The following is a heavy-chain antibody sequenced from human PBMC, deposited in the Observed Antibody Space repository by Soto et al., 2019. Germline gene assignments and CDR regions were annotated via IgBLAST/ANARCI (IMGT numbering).Heavy chain of an antibody. Sequence: PSETLSLTCSVSGGSISSDAYLWSWVRQHPGKGLEWIGYIYYSGKTYFNPSLRSRLAISMNTSKNHFSLKLNSMTAADTAVYYCSIASVLTHEALAWGQGTLVTVS. CDR2: IYYSGKT. CDR1: GGSISSDAYL. V-gene: IGHV4-31*03. D-gene: IGHD3-16*01. J-gene: IGHJ3*01. CDR3: SIASVLTHEALA.